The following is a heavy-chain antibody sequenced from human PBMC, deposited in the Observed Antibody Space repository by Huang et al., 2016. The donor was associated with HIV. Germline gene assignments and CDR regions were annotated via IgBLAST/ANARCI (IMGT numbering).Heavy chain of an antibody. V-gene: IGHV4-34*01. CDR3: AREIMISFGGPFDP. CDR1: GGSFSSYD. Sequence: QVQLHQWGAGLLKPSETLSLTCAVYGGSFSSYDWIWIRQSPGKGLEWIGQINHRGTTTSIPSLKSRVTMAVDTSKNQFSLKLNAVTAADTAVYYCAREIMISFGGPFDPWGQGTLVTVSS. CDR2: INHRGTT. J-gene: IGHJ5*02. D-gene: IGHD3-16*01.